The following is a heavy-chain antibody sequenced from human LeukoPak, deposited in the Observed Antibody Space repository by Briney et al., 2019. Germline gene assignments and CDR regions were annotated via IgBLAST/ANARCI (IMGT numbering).Heavy chain of an antibody. V-gene: IGHV3-7*03. CDR3: AKSSSSSRYNFDY. D-gene: IGHD6-19*01. Sequence: GGSLRLSCAASGFTFRSYWMSWVRQAPGKGLEWVANIKQDGSEKYYVDSVKGRFTISRDNAKNSLYLQMNSLRAEDSALYYCAKSSSSSRYNFDYWGQGTLVTVSS. CDR1: GFTFRSYW. CDR2: IKQDGSEK. J-gene: IGHJ4*02.